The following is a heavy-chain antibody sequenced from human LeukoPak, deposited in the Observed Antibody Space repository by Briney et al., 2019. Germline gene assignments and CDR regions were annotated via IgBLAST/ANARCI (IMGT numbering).Heavy chain of an antibody. D-gene: IGHD1-26*01. CDR2: IYYSGST. J-gene: IGHJ4*02. CDR1: GGSISSCY. V-gene: IGHV4-59*01. Sequence: SETLSLTCTVSGGSISSCYWSWIRQPPGKGLEWIGYIYYSGSTNYNPSLKSRVTISVDTSKNQFSLKLSSVTVADTAVYYCARGLYQWEYYFDYWGQGTLVTVSS. CDR3: ARGLYQWEYYFDY.